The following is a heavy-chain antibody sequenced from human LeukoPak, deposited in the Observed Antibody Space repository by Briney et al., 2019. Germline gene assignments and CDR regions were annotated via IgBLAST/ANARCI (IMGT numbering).Heavy chain of an antibody. J-gene: IGHJ4*02. CDR3: AKSPGSGWSVNYFDY. CDR1: GFTFSSYA. Sequence: GGSLRLSCAASGFTFSSYAMSWVRQAPGKGLEWVSAIGGGGVSTFYADSVKGRFTISRDNSKNTLYLQMNSLRVEDTAVYYCAKSPGSGWSVNYFDYWGQGTLVTVSS. CDR2: IGGGGVST. V-gene: IGHV3-23*01. D-gene: IGHD6-19*01.